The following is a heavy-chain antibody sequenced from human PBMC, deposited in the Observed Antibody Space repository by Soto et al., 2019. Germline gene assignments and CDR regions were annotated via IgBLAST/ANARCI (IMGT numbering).Heavy chain of an antibody. J-gene: IGHJ4*02. V-gene: IGHV1-69*01. D-gene: IGHD3-10*01. CDR3: ARGRDGSNYYFDY. Sequence: QVQLVQSGPEVKKPGSSVKVSCKASGGTFSDSVTSWVRQAPGQGLEWMGGIVPIFGKANLAEKFQDRVTITADESTSTAYMKLSSLRSEDTAVYYCARGRDGSNYYFDYWGQLTLVTVSS. CDR2: IVPIFGKA. CDR1: GGTFSDSV.